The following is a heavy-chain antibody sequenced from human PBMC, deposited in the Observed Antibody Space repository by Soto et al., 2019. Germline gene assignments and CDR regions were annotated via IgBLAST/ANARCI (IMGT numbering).Heavy chain of an antibody. CDR2: IYYSGST. Sequence: PSETLSLTCTASGGSISSGGYYWSWIRQHPGKGLEWIGYIYYSGSTYYNPSLKSRVTISVDTSKNQFSLKLSSVTAADTAVYYCARVGAAAGTFYYYYYGMDVWGQGTTVTVSS. V-gene: IGHV4-31*03. CDR3: ARVGAAAGTFYYYYYGMDV. J-gene: IGHJ6*02. CDR1: GGSISSGGYY. D-gene: IGHD6-13*01.